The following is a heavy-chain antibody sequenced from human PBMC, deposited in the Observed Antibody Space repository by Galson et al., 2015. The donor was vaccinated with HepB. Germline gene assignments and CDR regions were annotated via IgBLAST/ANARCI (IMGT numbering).Heavy chain of an antibody. CDR3: ARHGDCSGGSCYPPYYYGMDV. D-gene: IGHD2-15*01. CDR1: GYSFTSYW. V-gene: IGHV5-51*01. CDR2: IYPGDSDT. Sequence: QSGAEVKKPGESLKISCKGSGYSFTSYWIGWVRQMPGKGLEWMGIIYPGDSDTRYSPSFQGQVTISADKSISTAYLQWSSLKASDTAMYYCARHGDCSGGSCYPPYYYGMDVWGQGTTVTVSS. J-gene: IGHJ6*02.